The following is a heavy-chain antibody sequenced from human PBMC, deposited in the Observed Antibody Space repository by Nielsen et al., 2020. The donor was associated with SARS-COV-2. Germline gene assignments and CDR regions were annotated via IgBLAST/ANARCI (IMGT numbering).Heavy chain of an antibody. Sequence: GESLKISCAASGFTFSSYSMNWVRQAPGKGLEWVSSISSSSSYIYYADSVKGRFTISRDNAKNSLYLQMNSLRAEDTAVYYCAREGYGDRIIDYWGQGTLVTVPS. V-gene: IGHV3-21*01. CDR1: GFTFSSYS. CDR2: ISSSSSYI. D-gene: IGHD4-17*01. CDR3: AREGYGDRIIDY. J-gene: IGHJ4*02.